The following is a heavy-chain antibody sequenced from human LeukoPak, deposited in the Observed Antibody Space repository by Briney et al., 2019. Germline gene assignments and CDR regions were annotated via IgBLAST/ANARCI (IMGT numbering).Heavy chain of an antibody. Sequence: SETLSLTCTVSGGSISSSSYYWGWIRQPPGKGLEWIGSIYYSGSTHYNPSLKSRVTISVDTSKNQFSLKLNSVTAADTAVYYCARAFRGIFGVFEAFDIWGQGTMVTVSS. CDR3: ARAFRGIFGVFEAFDI. V-gene: IGHV4-39*07. CDR1: GGSISSSSYY. CDR2: IYYSGST. J-gene: IGHJ3*02. D-gene: IGHD3-3*01.